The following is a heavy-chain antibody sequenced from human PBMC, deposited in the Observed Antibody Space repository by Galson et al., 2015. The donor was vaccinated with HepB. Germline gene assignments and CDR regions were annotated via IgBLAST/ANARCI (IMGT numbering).Heavy chain of an antibody. CDR3: AKGCPQTLFGVMSDGMHV. Sequence: SLRLSCAASGFTFSSYAMSWVRQAPGKGLEWVSAISGSGGSTYCADSVKGRFTISRDNSKNTLYLQMNSLRAEDTAVYYCAKGCPQTLFGVMSDGMHVGGQETTVPVSS. CDR1: GFTFSSYA. CDR2: ISGSGGST. J-gene: IGHJ6*02. D-gene: IGHD3-10*01. V-gene: IGHV3-23*01.